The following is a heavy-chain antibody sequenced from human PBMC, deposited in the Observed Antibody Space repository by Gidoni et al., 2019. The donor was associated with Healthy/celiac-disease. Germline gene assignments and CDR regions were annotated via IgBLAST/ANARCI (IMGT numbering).Heavy chain of an antibody. CDR3: AREGSEYYDFWSGYSLGHYYYYGMDV. D-gene: IGHD3-3*01. Sequence: QLQLQESGPGLVKPSETLSLTCTVSGGSISRSSYYWGWIRQPPGKGLEWIGSIYYSGSTYYNPSLKSRVTISVDTSKNQFSLKLSSVTAADTAVYYCAREGSEYYDFWSGYSLGHYYYYGMDVWGKGTTVTVSS. V-gene: IGHV4-39*02. CDR2: IYYSGST. CDR1: GGSISRSSYY. J-gene: IGHJ6*04.